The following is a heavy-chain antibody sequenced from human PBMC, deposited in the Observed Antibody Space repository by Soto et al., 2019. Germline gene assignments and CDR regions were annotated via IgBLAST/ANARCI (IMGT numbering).Heavy chain of an antibody. Sequence: QEHLVESGGGVVQPGRSLRLSCAATGFIFSNYAMHWVRQAPGKGLEWVAVISYDGNKKYYADSVKGRFTIARDNSKNTQYLQMNSLRVEDTALYYCAKVRGSSGWSRSFYYYGLDVWGQGTTVTVSS. V-gene: IGHV3-30*18. D-gene: IGHD6-19*01. J-gene: IGHJ6*02. CDR3: AKVRGSSGWSRSFYYYGLDV. CDR1: GFIFSNYA. CDR2: ISYDGNKK.